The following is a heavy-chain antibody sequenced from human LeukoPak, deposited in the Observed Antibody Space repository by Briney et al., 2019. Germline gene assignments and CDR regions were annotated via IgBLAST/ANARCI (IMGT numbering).Heavy chain of an antibody. D-gene: IGHD3-3*01. J-gene: IGHJ5*02. V-gene: IGHV3-33*01. Sequence: PGRSLRLSCAASGFTFSSYGMHWVRQAPGKGLEWVAVIWYDGSNKYYADSVKGRFTISRDNSKNTLYLQMNSLRAEDTAVYYCAREGYDFWSGFQNWFDPWGQGTLVTVSS. CDR3: AREGYDFWSGFQNWFDP. CDR1: GFTFSSYG. CDR2: IWYDGSNK.